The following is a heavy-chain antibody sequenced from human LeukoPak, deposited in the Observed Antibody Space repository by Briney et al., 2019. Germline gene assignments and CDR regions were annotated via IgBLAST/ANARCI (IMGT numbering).Heavy chain of an antibody. CDR2: SNSDGTNT. V-gene: IGHV3-74*01. CDR3: ARCSGSSTYHSDDY. CDR1: GFSFSSYT. J-gene: IGHJ4*02. D-gene: IGHD2-15*01. Sequence: PGGSLRLSCAASGFSFSSYTMHWVRQVPGEGLVWVSRSNSDGTNTNYAGSVKGRFTISRDNAKNTLYLQMNSLRAEDTAVYYCARCSGSSTYHSDDYWGQGTLVTVSS.